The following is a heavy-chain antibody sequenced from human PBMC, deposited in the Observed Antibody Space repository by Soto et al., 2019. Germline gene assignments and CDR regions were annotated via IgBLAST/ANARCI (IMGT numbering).Heavy chain of an antibody. Sequence: GGSLRLSCAASGFTFTTYWMHWVRQVPGKGLVWVSRIKGDGSSLSYADSVKGRFTISRDNVENTEYLQMGSLRADDTAVYYCARGLKNYYGVDVWGQGTTVTVAS. CDR2: IKGDGSSL. CDR3: ARGLKNYYGVDV. CDR1: GFTFTTYW. V-gene: IGHV3-74*01. J-gene: IGHJ6*02.